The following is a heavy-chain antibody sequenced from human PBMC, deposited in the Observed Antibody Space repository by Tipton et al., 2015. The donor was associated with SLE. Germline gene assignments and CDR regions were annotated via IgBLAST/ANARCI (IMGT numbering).Heavy chain of an antibody. D-gene: IGHD5-18*01. J-gene: IGHJ4*02. CDR2: IYYSGST. CDR1: GFTFSSYS. Sequence: LRLSCAASGFTFSSYSMNWVRQAPGKGLEWVGYIYYSGSTNYNPSLKSRVTISVDTSKNQFSLKLSSVTAADTAVYYCATRGRGYSYGLDYWGQGTLVTVSS. CDR3: ATRGRGYSYGLDY. V-gene: IGHV4-59*01.